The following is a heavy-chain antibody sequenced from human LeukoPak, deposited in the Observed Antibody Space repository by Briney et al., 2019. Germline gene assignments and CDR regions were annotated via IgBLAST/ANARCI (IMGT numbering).Heavy chain of an antibody. CDR3: AADRTFSTSFDP. CDR2: IVVGSGNT. J-gene: IGHJ5*02. Sequence: RASVKVSCKASGFTFTSSAMQWVRQARGQRLEWIGWIVVGSGNTNCAQKFQERVTITRDMSTSTAYMELSSLRSEDTAVYYCAADRTFSTSFDPWGQGTLVTVSS. CDR1: GFTFTSSA. V-gene: IGHV1-58*02.